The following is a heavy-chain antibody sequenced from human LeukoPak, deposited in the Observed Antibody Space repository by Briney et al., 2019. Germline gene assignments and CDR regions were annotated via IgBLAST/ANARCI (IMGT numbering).Heavy chain of an antibody. CDR2: ISYDGSNK. CDR1: GFTFSSYA. V-gene: IGHV3-30-3*01. CDR3: ARAGRVTTTYWYFDL. J-gene: IGHJ2*01. Sequence: GGSLRLSCAASGFTFSSYAMHWVRQAPGKGLEWVAVISYDGSNKHYADSVKGRFTISRDSSKNTMYLQMNSLRGEDTAVYYCARAGRVTTTYWYFDLWGRGTLVTVSS. D-gene: IGHD4-17*01.